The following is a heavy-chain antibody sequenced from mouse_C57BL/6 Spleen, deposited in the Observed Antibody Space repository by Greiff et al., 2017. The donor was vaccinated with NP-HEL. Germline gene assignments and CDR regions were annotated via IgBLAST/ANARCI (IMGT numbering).Heavy chain of an antibody. D-gene: IGHD2-4*01. CDR1: GYTFTSYW. CDR3: ARRGDYGGYFDV. J-gene: IGHJ1*03. CDR2: IDPSDSET. V-gene: IGHV1-52*01. Sequence: QVQLQQPGAELVRPGSSVKLSCKASGYTFTSYWMHWVKQRPIQGLEWIGNIDPSDSETHYNQKFKDKATLTVDKSSSTAYMQLSSLTSEDSAVYYCARRGDYGGYFDVWGTGTTVTVSS.